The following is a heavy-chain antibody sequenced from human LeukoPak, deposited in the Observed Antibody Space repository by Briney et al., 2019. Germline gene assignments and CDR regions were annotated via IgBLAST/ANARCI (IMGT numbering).Heavy chain of an antibody. D-gene: IGHD3-22*01. CDR3: ARNYDSSGYYPSEIDY. CDR1: GGSISSYY. Sequence: SETLSLTCTVSGGSISSYYWNWIRQPPGKGLEWIGSISYSGSTNYNPSLESRVTISVDTSKNQISLKLSSVTAADTAVYYCARNYDSSGYYPSEIDYWGQGTLVTVSS. CDR2: ISYSGST. V-gene: IGHV4-59*12. J-gene: IGHJ4*02.